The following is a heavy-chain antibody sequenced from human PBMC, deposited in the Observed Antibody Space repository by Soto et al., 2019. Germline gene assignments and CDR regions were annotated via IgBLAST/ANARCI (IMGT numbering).Heavy chain of an antibody. J-gene: IGHJ4*02. CDR2: FIPIFGTA. CDR3: ARSGYSYGPNMD. V-gene: IGHV1-69*01. D-gene: IGHD5-18*01. Sequence: LVQSGAEVKKPGSSVKVSCRAGRVSFSASGFSWVRQAPGQGLEWVGGFIPIFGTANYAQKFQDRVTMTADEPTSTVYMEVRSLRSEDTALYYCARSGYSYGPNMDWGQGTLVTVST. CDR1: RVSFSASG.